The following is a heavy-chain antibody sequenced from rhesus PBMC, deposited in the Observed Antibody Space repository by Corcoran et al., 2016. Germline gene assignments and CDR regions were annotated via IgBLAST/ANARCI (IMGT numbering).Heavy chain of an antibody. CDR1: GFTFSSYG. J-gene: IGHJ6*01. Sequence: EVQLVESGGGLVQPGGSLRLSCAASGFTFSSYGMSWVRQAPGKGLEWVAYISNGGGSTYYADSVKGRFTLSRDNSKNTLYLQMNSLRAEDTAVYYCAKGPGYGLDSWGQGVVVTVSS. V-gene: IGHV3S5*01. D-gene: IGHD1-38*01. CDR2: ISNGGGST. CDR3: AKGPGYGLDS.